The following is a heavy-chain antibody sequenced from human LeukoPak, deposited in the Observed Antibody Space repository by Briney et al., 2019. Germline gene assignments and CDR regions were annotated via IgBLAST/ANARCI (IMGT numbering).Heavy chain of an antibody. J-gene: IGHJ5*02. Sequence: SETLSLTCAVYGGSFSGYYWSWIRQPPGKGLDGMGESNHSGSTNYNPSLKSRVTISVDTSKNQFSLKLSSVPAADTAVYYCARGAFHHSNYGNWFDPWGQGTLVTVSS. CDR3: ARGAFHHSNYGNWFDP. CDR2: SNHSGST. V-gene: IGHV4-34*01. D-gene: IGHD4-11*01. CDR1: GGSFSGYY.